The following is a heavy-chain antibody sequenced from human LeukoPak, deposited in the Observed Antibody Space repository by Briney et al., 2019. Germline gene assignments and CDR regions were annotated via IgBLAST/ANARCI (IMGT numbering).Heavy chain of an antibody. Sequence: GGSLRLSCTAPGFTFGVYAMSWVRQAPGKGLEWVGFIRSKAYGGTTEYAASVKGRFTISRDDSKSIAYLQMNSLKTEDTAVYYCTRDPYYYDSSGYYYERCFDYWGQGTLVAVSS. D-gene: IGHD3-22*01. CDR3: TRDPYYYDSSGYYYERCFDY. CDR2: IRSKAYGGTT. J-gene: IGHJ4*02. V-gene: IGHV3-49*04. CDR1: GFTFGVYA.